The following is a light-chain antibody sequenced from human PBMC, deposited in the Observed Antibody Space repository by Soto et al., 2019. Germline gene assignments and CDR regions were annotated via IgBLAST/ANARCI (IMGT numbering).Light chain of an antibody. V-gene: IGLV2-11*01. J-gene: IGLJ1*01. CDR3: CSFTVSITRV. CDR1: SSDIGDYDY. CDR2: DVS. Sequence: QSALTQPRSVSGSPGQSVTISCTGTSSDIGDYDYVSWYQQHPGKAPKLIIYDVSKRPSGVPDRFSASKSGNTASLSISGLQTEDEADYYCCSFTVSITRVFGTGTKLTVL.